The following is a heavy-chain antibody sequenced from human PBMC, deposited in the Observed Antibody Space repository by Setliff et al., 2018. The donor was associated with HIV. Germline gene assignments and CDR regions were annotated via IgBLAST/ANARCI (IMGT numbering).Heavy chain of an antibody. V-gene: IGHV4-59*01. J-gene: IGHJ4*02. D-gene: IGHD1-26*01. CDR1: GGSISGYF. CDR2: IYHSGST. Sequence: SETLSLTCTVSGGSISGYFWNWIRQPPGKGLEWIGYIYHSGSTNYNPSLESRVSISVDTSKDQFSLKLSSVTAADTAVYYCARGDTRNYYGGDYFDYWGQGSLVTVSS. CDR3: ARGDTRNYYGGDYFDY.